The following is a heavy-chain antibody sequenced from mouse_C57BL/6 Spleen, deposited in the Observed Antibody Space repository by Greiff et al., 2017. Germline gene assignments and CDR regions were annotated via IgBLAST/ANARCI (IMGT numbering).Heavy chain of an antibody. V-gene: IGHV5-4*01. CDR1: GFTFSSYA. J-gene: IGHJ3*01. D-gene: IGHD4-1*01. CDR2: ISDGGSYT. Sequence: RVESGGGLVKPGGSLKLSCAASGFTFSSYAMSWVRQTPEKRLEWVATISDGGSYTYYPDNVKGRFTISRDNAKNNLYLQMSHLKSEDTAMYYCARDSGPTGTAGPWFAYWGQGTLVTVSA. CDR3: ARDSGPTGTAGPWFAY.